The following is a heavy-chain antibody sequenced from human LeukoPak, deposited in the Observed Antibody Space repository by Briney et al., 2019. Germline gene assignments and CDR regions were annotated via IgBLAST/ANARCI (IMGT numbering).Heavy chain of an antibody. V-gene: IGHV1-2*02. J-gene: IGHJ3*02. D-gene: IGHD3-22*01. CDR1: GYTFTGYY. Sequence: AALKVSCKASGYTFTGYYMHWVRQAPGQGREWMGWINPNSGGTKCAQNFQGRVTMTRDTSISTAYMELSGLRSDDTAVYYCARDSAVYDSSGYFLHAFDIWGQGTMVTVSS. CDR3: ARDSAVYDSSGYFLHAFDI. CDR2: INPNSGGT.